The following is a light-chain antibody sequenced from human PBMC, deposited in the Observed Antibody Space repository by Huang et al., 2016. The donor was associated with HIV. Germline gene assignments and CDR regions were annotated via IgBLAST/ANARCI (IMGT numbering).Light chain of an antibody. V-gene: IGKV1-5*03. J-gene: IGKJ1*01. CDR3: QHGWT. Sequence: DIQMTQSPPTLSAFVGDRVTITCRASQRINKWLAWYQQKFGQAPKLLISKASDLESDVSSRFSGNGSGTEFTLTINRLQADDVADYYCQHGWTFGQGTKVKIK. CDR1: QRINKW. CDR2: KAS.